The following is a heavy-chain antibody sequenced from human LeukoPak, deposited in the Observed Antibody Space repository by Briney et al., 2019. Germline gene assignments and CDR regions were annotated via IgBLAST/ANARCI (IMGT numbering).Heavy chain of an antibody. CDR1: GFSLSTSGMY. CDR3: AHRNSDYRAFDI. CDR2: IYWNDDK. V-gene: IGHV2-5*01. Sequence: SGPTLVNPTQTLTLTCTFSGFSLSTSGMYVVWIRQPPGKALEWLALIYWNDDKRYSPSLKSRLTITKDTSKNQVVLTMTNMDPVDTATYYCAHRNSDYRAFDIWGQGTMVTVSS. D-gene: IGHD4-11*01. J-gene: IGHJ3*02.